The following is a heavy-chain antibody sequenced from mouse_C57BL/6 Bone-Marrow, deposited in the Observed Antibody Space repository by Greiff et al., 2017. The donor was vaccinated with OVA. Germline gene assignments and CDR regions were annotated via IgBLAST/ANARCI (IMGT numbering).Heavy chain of an antibody. CDR3: APYYGSSYNFDY. CDR1: GYTFTSYW. V-gene: IGHV1-64*01. D-gene: IGHD1-1*01. CDR2: IHPNSGST. J-gene: IGHJ2*01. Sequence: VQLQQPGAELVKPGASVKLSCKASGYTFTSYWMHWVKQRPGQGLEWIGMIHPNSGSTNYNEKFKSKATLTVDKSSSTAYMQLSSLTSEDSAVYYCAPYYGSSYNFDYWGQGTTLTVSS.